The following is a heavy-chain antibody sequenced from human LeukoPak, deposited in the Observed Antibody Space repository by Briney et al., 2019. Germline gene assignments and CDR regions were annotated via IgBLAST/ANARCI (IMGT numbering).Heavy chain of an antibody. V-gene: IGHV3-74*01. J-gene: IGHJ6*02. CDR1: GFTFSSYW. Sequence: PGGSLRLSCAASGFTFSSYWMHWVRQAPGKGLVWVSRTNSDGSSTSYADSVKGRFTISRDNAKNTLYLQMNSLRAEDTAAYYCASSYCSSTSCYNDSYYYGMDVWGQGTTVTVSS. CDR3: ASSYCSSTSCYNDSYYYGMDV. D-gene: IGHD2-2*02. CDR2: TNSDGSST.